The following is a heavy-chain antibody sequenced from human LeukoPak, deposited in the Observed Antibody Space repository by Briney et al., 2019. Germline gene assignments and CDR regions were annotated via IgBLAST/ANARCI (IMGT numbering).Heavy chain of an antibody. CDR2: IYYSGST. CDR1: GGFISSYY. J-gene: IGHJ4*02. CDR3: ARGPYYDYVWGSADY. D-gene: IGHD3-16*01. Sequence: SETLSPTCTVSGGFISSYYWSWIRQPPGKGLEWIGYIYYSGSTNYNPSLKSRVTISVDTSKNQFSLKLSSVTAADTAVYYCARGPYYDYVWGSADYWGQGTLVTVSS. V-gene: IGHV4-59*08.